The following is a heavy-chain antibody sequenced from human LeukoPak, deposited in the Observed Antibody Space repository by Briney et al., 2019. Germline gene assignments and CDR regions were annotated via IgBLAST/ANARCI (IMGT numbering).Heavy chain of an antibody. D-gene: IGHD2-15*01. CDR3: ARDKGYCGGGRCYFDMDV. CDR2: INNTGNT. V-gene: IGHV4-59*11. CDR1: GDSISRHY. Sequence: SETLSLTCTVSGDSISRHYWSWIRQPPGGGLEWIGDINNTGNTDYSPSLKSRVTISVATSKNQVSLRLTSVTAVDTAVYYCARDKGYCGGGRCYFDMDVWGKGTTVIVSS. J-gene: IGHJ6*03.